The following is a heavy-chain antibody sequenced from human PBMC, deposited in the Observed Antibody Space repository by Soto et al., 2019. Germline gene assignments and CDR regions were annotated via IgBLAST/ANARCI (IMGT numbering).Heavy chain of an antibody. J-gene: IGHJ4*02. CDR2: IYWDDDK. CDR1: GFSLSSTRVA. D-gene: IGHD6-19*01. CDR3: AHSVVAGLGYYFDY. Sequence: ESGPTLVNPTQTLTLTCTFSGFSLSSTRVAVGWIRQPPGKALEWPALIYWDDDKRYSPFLKSRLTITKDTSKNQVVLTMTNMEPVDTATYYCAHSVVAGLGYYFDYWGQGTLVTVSS. V-gene: IGHV2-5*02.